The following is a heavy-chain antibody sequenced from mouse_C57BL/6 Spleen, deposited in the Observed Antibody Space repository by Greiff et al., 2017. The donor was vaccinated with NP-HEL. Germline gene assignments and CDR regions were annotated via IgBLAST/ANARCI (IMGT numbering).Heavy chain of an antibody. CDR3: ARGDYDDVDFDY. V-gene: IGHV1-85*01. Sequence: VQLQQSGPELVKPGASVKLSCKASGYTFPSYDINWVKLRPGQGLEWIGWIYPRDGRTNYHEKFKGKATLTVDTSSSTAYMELHSLTSEDSAVYFCARGDYDDVDFDYWGQGTTLTVSS. CDR1: GYTFPSYD. D-gene: IGHD2-4*01. CDR2: IYPRDGRT. J-gene: IGHJ2*01.